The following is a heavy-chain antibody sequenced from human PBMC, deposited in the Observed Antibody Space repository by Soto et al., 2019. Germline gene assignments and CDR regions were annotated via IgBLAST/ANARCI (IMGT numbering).Heavy chain of an antibody. CDR2: IYYSGST. Sequence: SETLSLTCTVSGGSISSGDSYWSWIRQPPGKGLEWIGYIYYSGSTYYNPSLKSRVTISADTSKNQFSLKLSSVTAADTAVYYCARFCSGGSCYPFLYWCQGTLVTVS. CDR1: GGSISSGDSY. CDR3: ARFCSGGSCYPFLY. V-gene: IGHV4-30-4*01. D-gene: IGHD2-15*01. J-gene: IGHJ4*02.